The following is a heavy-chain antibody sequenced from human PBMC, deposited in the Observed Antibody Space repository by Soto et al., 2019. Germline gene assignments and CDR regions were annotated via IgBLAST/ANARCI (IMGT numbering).Heavy chain of an antibody. V-gene: IGHV3-13*01. J-gene: IGHJ3*02. D-gene: IGHD6-6*01. CDR1: GFTFSTYD. CDR3: GRGFGMAARPTPGDDSFDI. Sequence: GGSLRLSCAASGFTFSTYDMHWVRQVTGKGLGWVSAIGTIGDTFYPGSVRGRFTISRENAKNSLYLQMNSLKAGDTAVYYCGRGFGMAARPTPGDDSFDIWGRGTLVTVSS. CDR2: IGTIGDT.